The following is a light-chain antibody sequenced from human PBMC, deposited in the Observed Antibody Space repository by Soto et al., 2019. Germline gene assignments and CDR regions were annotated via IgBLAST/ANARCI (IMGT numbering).Light chain of an antibody. Sequence: AFQMTQSPSSLSASVGDRVTIXXRASQDIRNDLGWYQQKPGKAPRPXIYAASILQSGVPSRFSGSGSGTDFTLTISSLQPEDFATYYCLQDYSFPWTFGQGTKVDI. J-gene: IGKJ1*01. CDR2: AAS. V-gene: IGKV1-6*01. CDR3: LQDYSFPWT. CDR1: QDIRND.